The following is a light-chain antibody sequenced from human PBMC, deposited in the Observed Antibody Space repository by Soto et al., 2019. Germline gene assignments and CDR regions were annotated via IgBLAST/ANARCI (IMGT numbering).Light chain of an antibody. CDR1: QSLVHSDGNSY. J-gene: IGKJ2*01. CDR2: MIS. Sequence: DFVMTQTPLSSPVTLGQPASISCRSSQSLVHSDGNSYLSWLHQRPGQPPRLLIYMISNRFSGVQDKFSVSGAGTDFTMKISSVEPEDFGIYYCMQATQPYTFGQWTKVEIK. CDR3: MQATQPYT. V-gene: IGKV2-24*01.